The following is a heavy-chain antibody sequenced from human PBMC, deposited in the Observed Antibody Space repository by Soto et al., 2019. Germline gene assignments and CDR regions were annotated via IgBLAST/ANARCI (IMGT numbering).Heavy chain of an antibody. CDR3: ARETTGITIFGVVYPYYGMDV. D-gene: IGHD3-3*01. Sequence: PGGALRLSCAASGFTFSSYWMSWVRQAPGKGLEWVANIKQDGSEKYYVDSVKGRFTISRDNSKNTLYLQMNSLRAEDTAVYYCARETTGITIFGVVYPYYGMDVWGQGTTVTVSS. V-gene: IGHV3-7*03. J-gene: IGHJ6*02. CDR2: IKQDGSEK. CDR1: GFTFSSYW.